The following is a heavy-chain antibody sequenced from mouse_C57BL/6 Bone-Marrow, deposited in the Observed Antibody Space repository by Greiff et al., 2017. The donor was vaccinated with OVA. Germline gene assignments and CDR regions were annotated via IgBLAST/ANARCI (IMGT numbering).Heavy chain of an antibody. Sequence: LVESGPELVKPGASVKISCKASGYAFSSSWMNWVKQRPGKGLEGIGRIYPGDGDTNYNGKFKGKATLTADKSSSTAYMQLSSLTSEDSAVYFCARDGYFYAMDYWGQGTSVTVSS. CDR2: IYPGDGDT. J-gene: IGHJ4*01. CDR1: GYAFSSSW. CDR3: ARDGYFYAMDY. D-gene: IGHD2-3*01. V-gene: IGHV1-82*01.